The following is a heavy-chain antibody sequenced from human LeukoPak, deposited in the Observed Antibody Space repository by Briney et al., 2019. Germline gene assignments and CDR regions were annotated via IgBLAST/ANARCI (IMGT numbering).Heavy chain of an antibody. V-gene: IGHV1-24*01. CDR3: ATSNPAIITTPPFDI. D-gene: IGHD3-22*01. J-gene: IGHJ3*02. CDR1: GYTLTELS. CDR2: FDVEDGIT. Sequence: GASVKVSCKVSGYTLTELSMHWVRQAPGKGLEWMGGFDVEDGITIYAQKFQGRVTMTEDTSTDIAYMELSSLRSEDTAVYYCATSNPAIITTPPFDIWGQGTMVTVSS.